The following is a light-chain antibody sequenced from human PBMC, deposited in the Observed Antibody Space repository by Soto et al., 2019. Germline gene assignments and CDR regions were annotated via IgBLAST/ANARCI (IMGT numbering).Light chain of an antibody. Sequence: DIQLTQSPSSLSASIGDRVTLTCLASQGISNSLAWYQQKPGKGPSLLIYDASTLQSGVPSRFSGSGFGAEFTLTVSSLQPEDFATYYCQQSYSNPTWTFGQGTKVDI. V-gene: IGKV1-27*01. CDR3: QQSYSNPTWT. CDR2: DAS. CDR1: QGISNS. J-gene: IGKJ1*01.